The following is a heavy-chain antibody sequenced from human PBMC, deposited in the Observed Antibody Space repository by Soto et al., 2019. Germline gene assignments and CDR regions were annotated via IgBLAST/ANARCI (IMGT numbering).Heavy chain of an antibody. CDR1: GFTFSNYG. J-gene: IGHJ6*02. Sequence: GGSLRLSCAAAGFTFSNYGMHWVRQAPGKGLEWVAIIWDDGNNKYYADSVRGRFIISXXXSXXXLXLXXXSXRAEDTAVYYCASDLVGASDSYGLDVWGQGTPVNVSS. V-gene: IGHV3-33*01. D-gene: IGHD1-26*01. CDR3: ASDLVGASDSYGLDV. CDR2: IWDDGNNK.